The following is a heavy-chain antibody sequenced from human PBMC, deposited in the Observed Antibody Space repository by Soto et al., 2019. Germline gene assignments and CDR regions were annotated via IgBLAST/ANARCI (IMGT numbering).Heavy chain of an antibody. J-gene: IGHJ6*02. CDR2: ISYDGSNK. V-gene: IGHV3-30-3*01. D-gene: IGHD6-13*01. Sequence: GGSLRLSCAASGFTLSAYDMHWVRQAPGKGLEWVAVISYDGSNKYYADSVKGRFTISRDNSKNTLYLQMNSLRAEDTAVYYCARGRAAATAYYYYGMDVWGQGTTVTVSS. CDR3: ARGRAAATAYYYYGMDV. CDR1: GFTLSAYD.